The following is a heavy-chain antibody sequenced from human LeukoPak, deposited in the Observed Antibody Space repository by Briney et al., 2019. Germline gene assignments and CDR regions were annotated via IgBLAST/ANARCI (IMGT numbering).Heavy chain of an antibody. V-gene: IGHV3-30*02. CDR1: GFTLSSYG. CDR3: AKDSCSSTSCYPEGDY. D-gene: IGHD2-2*01. J-gene: IGHJ4*02. CDR2: IRYDGSNK. Sequence: GGSLRLSCAASGFTLSSYGMHWVRQAPGKGLEWAAFIRYDGSNKYYADSVKGRFTISRDNSRNTLYLQMNSLRAEDTAVYYCAKDSCSSTSCYPEGDYWGQGTLVTVSS.